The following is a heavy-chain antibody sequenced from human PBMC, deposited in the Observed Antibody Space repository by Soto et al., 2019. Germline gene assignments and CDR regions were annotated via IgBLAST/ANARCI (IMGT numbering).Heavy chain of an antibody. CDR1: GFTFSDYY. J-gene: IGHJ3*02. Sequence: QVQLVESGGGLVKPGGSLRLSCAASGFTFSDYYMSWIRQAPGKGLEWVSYISSSGSTIYYADSVKGRFTIARDNAKNSLYLQMNSLRAEDTGVYYCAGDPKLSIAVAMWSAFDIWGQGTMVTVSS. D-gene: IGHD6-19*01. V-gene: IGHV3-11*01. CDR3: AGDPKLSIAVAMWSAFDI. CDR2: ISSSGSTI.